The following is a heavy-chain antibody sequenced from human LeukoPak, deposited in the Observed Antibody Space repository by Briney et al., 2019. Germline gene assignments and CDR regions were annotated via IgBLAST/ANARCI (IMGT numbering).Heavy chain of an antibody. CDR1: GYTFTSYY. CDR2: INPNSGGT. J-gene: IGHJ3*02. CDR3: ARRYCSSTSCYYGAFDI. Sequence: ASVKVSCKASGYTFTSYYMHWVRQAPGQGLEWMGWINPNSGGTNYAQKFQGRVTMTRDTSISTAYMELSRLRSDDTAVYYCARRYCSSTSCYYGAFDIWGQGTMVTVSS. D-gene: IGHD2-2*01. V-gene: IGHV1-2*02.